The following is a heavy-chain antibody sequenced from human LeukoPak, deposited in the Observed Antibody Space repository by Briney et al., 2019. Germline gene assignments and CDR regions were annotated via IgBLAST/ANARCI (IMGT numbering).Heavy chain of an antibody. CDR2: ISYDGSNK. Sequence: GGSLRLSCAASGFTFSSYAMHWVRQAPGKGLEWVAVISYDGSNKYYADSVKGRFTISRDNSKNTLYLQMNSLRAEDTAVYYCAREGIFLAAADLWGQGTLVTVSS. J-gene: IGHJ4*02. CDR1: GFTFSSYA. CDR3: AREGIFLAAADL. V-gene: IGHV3-30-3*01. D-gene: IGHD6-13*01.